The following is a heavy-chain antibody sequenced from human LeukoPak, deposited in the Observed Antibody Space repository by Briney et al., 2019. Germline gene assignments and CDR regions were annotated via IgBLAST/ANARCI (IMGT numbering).Heavy chain of an antibody. CDR1: GGTFSSYA. CDR3: ASGYDSFSAFDI. Sequence: SVKVSCKASGGTFSSYAISWVRQAPGQGLEWMGRIIPILGIANYAQKFQGRVTITADKSTSTAYMELSSLRSEDTAVYYCASGYDSFSAFDIWGQGTMVTVSS. V-gene: IGHV1-69*04. J-gene: IGHJ3*02. D-gene: IGHD5-12*01. CDR2: IIPILGIA.